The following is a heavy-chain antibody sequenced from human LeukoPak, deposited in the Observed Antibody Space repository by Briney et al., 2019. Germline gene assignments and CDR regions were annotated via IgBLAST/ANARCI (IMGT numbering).Heavy chain of an antibody. CDR3: ALQPARRLSWFDP. V-gene: IGHV4-38-2*02. CDR2: IYHSGND. J-gene: IGHJ5*02. CDR1: GYSISSGYY. Sequence: PSETLSLTCTVSGYSISSGYYWGWIRQPPRKGLEWIANIYHSGNDYYNPSLKSRVTISVDTSRNQFSLKLSCVTAADTGVYYWALQPARRLSWFDPWGQGTLVTVSS. D-gene: IGHD2-2*01.